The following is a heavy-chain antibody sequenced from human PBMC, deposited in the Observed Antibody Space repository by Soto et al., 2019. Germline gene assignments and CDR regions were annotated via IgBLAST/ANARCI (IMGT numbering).Heavy chain of an antibody. J-gene: IGHJ5*02. CDR2: ISGSGGNT. Sequence: GGSLRLSCAAAGFTFTNYAMSWVRQAPGKGLEWVSAISGSGGNTYYADSVKGRFTISRDNSNNTLFLQMNSLRAEDTAVYFCAKGDSSRWRRVRFDPWGQGTLVTFSS. CDR3: AKGDSSRWRRVRFDP. D-gene: IGHD6-13*01. CDR1: GFTFTNYA. V-gene: IGHV3-23*01.